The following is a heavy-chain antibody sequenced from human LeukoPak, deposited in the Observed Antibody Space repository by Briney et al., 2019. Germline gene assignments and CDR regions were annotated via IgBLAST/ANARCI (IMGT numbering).Heavy chain of an antibody. CDR2: FDPEDGET. V-gene: IGHV1-24*01. Sequence: EASVKVSCKVSGYTLTELSMHWVRQAPGKGVAGMGGFDPEDGETIYAQKFQGTVTMTEDTSTDTAYMELSSLRSEDTAVYYCARMRRYFDWLLARYYYYGMDVWGKGTTVTVSS. D-gene: IGHD3-9*01. CDR1: GYTLTELS. J-gene: IGHJ6*04. CDR3: ARMRRYFDWLLARYYYYGMDV.